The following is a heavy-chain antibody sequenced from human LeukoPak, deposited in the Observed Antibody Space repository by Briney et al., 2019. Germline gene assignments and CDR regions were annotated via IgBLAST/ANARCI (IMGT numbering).Heavy chain of an antibody. V-gene: IGHV3-30*02. D-gene: IGHD6-13*01. Sequence: GGSLRLSCVASGFIFTTYGMHWVRQAPGKGLEWVAFIRFDGSKEDYGDSVKGRFTISRDNSKNTLYLQMNSLRLEDTAVYYCARVGIAAAAHCSAPWGQGTLVTV. CDR1: GFIFTTYG. J-gene: IGHJ5*02. CDR2: IRFDGSKE. CDR3: ARVGIAAAAHCSAP.